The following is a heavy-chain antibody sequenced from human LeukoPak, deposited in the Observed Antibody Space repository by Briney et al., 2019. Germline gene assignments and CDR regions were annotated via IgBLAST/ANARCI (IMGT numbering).Heavy chain of an antibody. CDR3: ARQPGGILTGTNWFDP. V-gene: IGHV4-4*07. CDR2: IYYSGST. CDR1: GGSISGYY. J-gene: IGHJ5*02. D-gene: IGHD3-9*01. Sequence: SETLSLICTVSGGSISGYYWSWIRQPAGKGLEWIGRIYYSGSTYYSPSLKSRVIVSVDTSKNQFSLKMKSVTAADTAVYYCARQPGGILTGTNWFDPWGQGALVTVSS.